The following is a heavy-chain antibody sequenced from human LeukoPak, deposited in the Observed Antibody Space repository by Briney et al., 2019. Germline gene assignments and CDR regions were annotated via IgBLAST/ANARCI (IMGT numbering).Heavy chain of an antibody. J-gene: IGHJ4*02. CDR2: ISWNSGSI. CDR3: AKDAYSSSWYYPSLDY. V-gene: IGHV3-9*01. Sequence: PGGSLRLSCAASGFTFDDYAMHWVRKAPGKGLEWVSGISWNSGSIGYADSVKGRFTISRDNAKNSLYLQMNSLRAEDTALYYCAKDAYSSSWYYPSLDYWGQGTLVTVSS. CDR1: GFTFDDYA. D-gene: IGHD6-13*01.